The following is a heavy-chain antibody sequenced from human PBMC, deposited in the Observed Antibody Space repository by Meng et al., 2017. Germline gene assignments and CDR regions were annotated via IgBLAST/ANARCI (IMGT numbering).Heavy chain of an antibody. V-gene: IGHV4-59*01. CDR2: IYYSGST. Sequence: SEILSLTCTVSGGSISSYYWSWIRQPPGKGLEWIGYIYYSGSTNYNPSLKSRVTISVDTSKNQFSLKLSSVTAADTAVYYCARTEVSDDAFDIWGQGTMVTVSS. J-gene: IGHJ3*02. CDR3: ARTEVSDDAFDI. CDR1: GGSISSYY.